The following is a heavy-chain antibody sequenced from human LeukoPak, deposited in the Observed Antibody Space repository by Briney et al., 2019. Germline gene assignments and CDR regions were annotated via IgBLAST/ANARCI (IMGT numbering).Heavy chain of an antibody. V-gene: IGHV3-30*04. D-gene: IGHD6-13*01. CDR1: GFTFTSYS. J-gene: IGHJ4*02. Sequence: GGSLRLSCAASGFTFTSYSMHWVRQAPGKGLEWLAVISPDGRDKHYADSVKGRFTISRDNSKNTLYLQMNSLRAEDTAVYYCARDEDIGAAVYYFDYWGQGTLVTVSS. CDR2: ISPDGRDK. CDR3: ARDEDIGAAVYYFDY.